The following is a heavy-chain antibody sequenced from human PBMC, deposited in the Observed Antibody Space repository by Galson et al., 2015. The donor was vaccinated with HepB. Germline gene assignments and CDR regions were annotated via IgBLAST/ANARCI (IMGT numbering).Heavy chain of an antibody. V-gene: IGHV2-70*04. J-gene: IGHJ4*02. Sequence: PALVKPTQTLTLTCTFSGFSLSTSGMRVSWIRQPPGKALEWLARIDWDDDKFYSTSLKTRLTISKDTSKNQVVLTMTNMDPVDTATYYCARNPTSEISGGGQFDYWGQGTLVTVSS. CDR2: IDWDDDK. CDR3: ARNPTSEISGGGQFDY. CDR1: GFSLSTSGMR. D-gene: IGHD3-16*01.